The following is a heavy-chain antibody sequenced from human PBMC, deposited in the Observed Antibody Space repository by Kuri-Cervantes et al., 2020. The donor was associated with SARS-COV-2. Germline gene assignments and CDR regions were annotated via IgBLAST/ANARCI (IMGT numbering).Heavy chain of an antibody. Sequence: GESLKISCAASGFTFSSYGMHWVRQAPGKGLEWVSAISGSGGSTYYADSVKGRFTLSRDNSKNTLYLQMNSLRAEDTAVYYCAKDPRTTVTTFLFDYWGQGTLVTVSS. CDR1: GFTFSSYG. J-gene: IGHJ4*02. CDR3: AKDPRTTVTTFLFDY. D-gene: IGHD4-17*01. CDR2: ISGSGGST. V-gene: IGHV3-23*01.